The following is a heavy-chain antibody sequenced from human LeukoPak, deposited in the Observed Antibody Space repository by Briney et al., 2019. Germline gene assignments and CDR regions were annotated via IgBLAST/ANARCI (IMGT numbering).Heavy chain of an antibody. Sequence: PSETLSLTCAASGVSINYYYLSWIRQPPGKGLEWIGYIYYSGSTNYNPSLKSRVTISVDTSKNQFSLKLSSVTAEDSAVYYCARKETKAGFDYWGQGTLVTVSS. J-gene: IGHJ4*02. CDR1: GVSINYYY. CDR3: ARKETKAGFDY. CDR2: IYYSGST. V-gene: IGHV4-59*01.